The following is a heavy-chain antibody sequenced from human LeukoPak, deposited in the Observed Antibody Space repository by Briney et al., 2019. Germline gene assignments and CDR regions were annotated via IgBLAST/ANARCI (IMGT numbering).Heavy chain of an antibody. CDR2: ISAYNGNT. CDR1: GYTFTSYG. Sequence: GASVKVSCKASGYTFTSYGISWVRQAPGQGLEWMGWISAYNGNTNYAQKLQGRVTMTTDTSTSTAYMELRSLRSDDTAVYYCARGVPNKPRNYYYYYMDVWGKGTTVTVSS. J-gene: IGHJ6*03. V-gene: IGHV1-18*01. D-gene: IGHD1-1*01. CDR3: ARGVPNKPRNYYYYYMDV.